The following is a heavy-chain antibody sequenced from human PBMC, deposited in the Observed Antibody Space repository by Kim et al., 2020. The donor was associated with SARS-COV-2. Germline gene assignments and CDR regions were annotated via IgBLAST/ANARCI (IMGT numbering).Heavy chain of an antibody. Sequence: GGSLRLSCAASGFTFSSYSMNWVRQAPGKGLEWVSSISSSSSYIYYADSVKGRFTISRDNAKNSLYLQMNSLRAEDTAEYYCARALSTVTTIYWYFDLWGRGTLGTVSS. CDR3: ARALSTVTTIYWYFDL. V-gene: IGHV3-21*01. D-gene: IGHD4-17*01. J-gene: IGHJ2*01. CDR2: ISSSSSYI. CDR1: GFTFSSYS.